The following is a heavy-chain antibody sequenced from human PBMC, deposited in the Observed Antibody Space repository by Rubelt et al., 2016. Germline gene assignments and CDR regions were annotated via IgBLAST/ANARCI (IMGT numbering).Heavy chain of an antibody. Sequence: EVQLVESGGGLVQPGGSLRLSCAASGFTFSSYEMNWVRQAPGKGLEWVSVIYSGGSTYYADSVKGRFTIFRDNSKNTLYLEMNSLRAEDTAVYYCAGDIGDYWGQGTLVTVSS. J-gene: IGHJ4*02. D-gene: IGHD2-15*01. CDR3: AGDIGDY. V-gene: IGHV3-66*02. CDR2: IYSGGST. CDR1: GFTFSSYE.